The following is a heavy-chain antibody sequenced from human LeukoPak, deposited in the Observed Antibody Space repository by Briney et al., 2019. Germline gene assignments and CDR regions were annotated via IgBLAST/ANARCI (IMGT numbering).Heavy chain of an antibody. CDR2: IKQDGSEK. V-gene: IGHV3-7*01. D-gene: IGHD3-9*01. J-gene: IGHJ4*02. CDR1: GFTFSSYW. CDR3: ARDALYYDILTGYYRGPLDY. Sequence: PGGSLRLSCAASGFTFSSYWMSWVRQAPGKGLEWVANIKQDGSEKYYVDSVKGRFTISRDNAKNSLYLQMNSLRAEDTAVYYCARDALYYDILTGYYRGPLDYWGQGTLVTVSS.